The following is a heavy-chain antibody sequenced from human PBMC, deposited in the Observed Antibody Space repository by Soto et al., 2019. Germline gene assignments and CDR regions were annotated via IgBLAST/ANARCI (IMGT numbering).Heavy chain of an antibody. CDR2: IIPIFGTA. CDR3: ASYGRSTAYYFDY. D-gene: IGHD3-16*02. V-gene: IGHV1-69*06. Sequence: SVKVSCKASGGTFSSYAISWVRQAPGQGLEWMGGIIPIFGTANYAQKFQGRVTITADKSTSTAYMELSSLRSEDTAVYYCASYGRSTAYYFDYWGQGTLVTVS. J-gene: IGHJ4*02. CDR1: GGTFSSYA.